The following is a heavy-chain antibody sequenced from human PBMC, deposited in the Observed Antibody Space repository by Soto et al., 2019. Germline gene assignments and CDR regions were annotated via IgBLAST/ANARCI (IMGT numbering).Heavy chain of an antibody. CDR1: GFTFSSYG. CDR3: AKVRVGATLRYYYYYYGMDV. Sequence: GGSLRLSCAASGFTFSSYGMHWVRQAPGKGLEWVAVISYDGSNKYYADSVKGRLTISRDNSKNTLYLQMNSLRAEDTAVYYCAKVRVGATLRYYYYYYGMDVWGQGTTVTVSS. V-gene: IGHV3-30*18. D-gene: IGHD1-26*01. CDR2: ISYDGSNK. J-gene: IGHJ6*02.